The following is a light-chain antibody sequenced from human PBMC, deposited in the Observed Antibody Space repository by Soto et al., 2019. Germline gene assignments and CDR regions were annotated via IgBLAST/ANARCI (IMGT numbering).Light chain of an antibody. CDR2: GTS. Sequence: EIVLTQSPGTLSLSLGERATLSCRASQSVSSSYLDWYQQRSGQAPRLLIYGTSNRATDIPDRFSGSGSGTDFTLTISRLEAEDFAVYYCLQYGTAPTFGQGTKVEIK. CDR3: LQYGTAPT. J-gene: IGKJ1*01. CDR1: QSVSSSY. V-gene: IGKV3-20*01.